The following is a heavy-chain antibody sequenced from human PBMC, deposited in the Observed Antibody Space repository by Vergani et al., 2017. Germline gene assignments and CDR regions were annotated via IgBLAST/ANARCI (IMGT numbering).Heavy chain of an antibody. V-gene: IGHV3-23*01. J-gene: IGHJ2*01. Sequence: EVQLLESGGGLVQPGGSLRLSCAASGFTFSSYAMSWVRQAPGKGLEWVSAIRGSGGSTYYADSVKGRFTISRNNSKNTLYLQMNSLRAEDTAVYYCARGGDYYDPGRYFDLWGRGTLVTVSS. CDR3: ARGGDYYDPGRYFDL. CDR2: IRGSGGST. D-gene: IGHD3-22*01. CDR1: GFTFSSYA.